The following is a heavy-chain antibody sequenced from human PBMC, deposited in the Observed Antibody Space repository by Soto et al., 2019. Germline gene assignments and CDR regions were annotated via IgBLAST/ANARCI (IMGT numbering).Heavy chain of an antibody. CDR1: SGPDRSHN. V-gene: IGHV4-59*08. Sequence: QVQLQQSGPRLVKPSETLSLTCTVSSGPDRSHNWGWIRQPPGRGLEWIGYVYYTGDTAYNPSLRGRVTISAATAKNDISLTLNSVTAADTAVYYCVRQGIDYLHGLVDVWGQGTTVSVSS. CDR2: VYYTGDT. J-gene: IGHJ6*02. D-gene: IGHD4-17*01. CDR3: VRQGIDYLHGLVDV.